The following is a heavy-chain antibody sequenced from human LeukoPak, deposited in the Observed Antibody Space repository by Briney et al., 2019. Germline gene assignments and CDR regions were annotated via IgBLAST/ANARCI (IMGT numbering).Heavy chain of an antibody. CDR3: VVGHNYFDY. V-gene: IGHV4-59*01. Sequence: PSETLSLTCSVSGGSISSYYWSWIRHPPGKGLEWIGYIYYSGSINCNPSLKSRVTISVDTSKNQLSLKLSSVTAADTAVYYCVVGHNYFDYWGQGTLVTVSS. D-gene: IGHD2-15*01. CDR2: IYYSGSI. CDR1: GGSISSYY. J-gene: IGHJ4*02.